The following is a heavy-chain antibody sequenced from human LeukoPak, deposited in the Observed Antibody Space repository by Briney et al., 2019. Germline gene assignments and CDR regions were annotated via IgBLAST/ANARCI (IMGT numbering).Heavy chain of an antibody. J-gene: IGHJ5*02. CDR2: IYTSGST. D-gene: IGHD6-13*01. CDR3: AGAYGCSSSWNLNH. CDR1: GGSISSYY. Sequence: SETLSLTCTVFGGSISSYYWSWIRQPAGKGLEWIGRIYTSGSTNYNPSLKSRVTMSVDTSKNQFSLKLSSVTAADTAVYYCAGAYGCSSSWNLNHWGQGTLVTVSS. V-gene: IGHV4-4*07.